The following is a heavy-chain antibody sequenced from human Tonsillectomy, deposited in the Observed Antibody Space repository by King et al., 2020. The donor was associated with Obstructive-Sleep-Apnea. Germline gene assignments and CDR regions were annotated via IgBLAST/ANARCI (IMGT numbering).Heavy chain of an antibody. CDR3: AREDTALITGIAYGMDV. CDR1: GDSVSGNSAA. CDR2: TFYRSKWYN. V-gene: IGHV6-1*01. J-gene: IGHJ6*02. D-gene: IGHD5-18*01. Sequence: VKLQQSGPGLVKPSQTLSLTCAISGDSVSGNSAAWTWIRQSPSRGLEWLGRTFYRSKWYNDYAVSVKSRINIIPDTSRNQFSLHLKSVTPEDTAVYYCAREDTALITGIAYGMDVWGQGTMVTVSS.